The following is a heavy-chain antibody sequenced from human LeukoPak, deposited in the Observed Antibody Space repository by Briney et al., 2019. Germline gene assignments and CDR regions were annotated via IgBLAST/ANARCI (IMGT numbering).Heavy chain of an antibody. CDR1: GFTFSSYG. CDR2: MWYDGSIQ. D-gene: IGHD2-15*01. Sequence: GGSLRLSCAASGFTFSSYGMHWVRQAPGKGLEWVAAMWYDGSIQYYADSVKGRFTISRDNSKNTLYLQMGSLRAEDTAVYYCARAGYCSGGSCYGSDYWGQGTLVSVSS. CDR3: ARAGYCSGGSCYGSDY. J-gene: IGHJ4*02. V-gene: IGHV3-33*01.